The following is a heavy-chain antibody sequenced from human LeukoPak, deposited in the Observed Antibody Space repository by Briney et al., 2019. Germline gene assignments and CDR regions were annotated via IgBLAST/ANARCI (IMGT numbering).Heavy chain of an antibody. CDR2: ISYDGSNK. V-gene: IGHV3-30*01. CDR3: AGEFGDYFDY. D-gene: IGHD3-10*01. J-gene: IGHJ4*02. Sequence: GRSLRLSCAASGFTFSTYAIHWVRQAPGKGLEWLAVISYDGSNKYNADSVKGRFSISRDNSKNTLYLQMNSLKDEDTAMYYCAGEFGDYFDYWGQGTLVTVSS. CDR1: GFTFSTYA.